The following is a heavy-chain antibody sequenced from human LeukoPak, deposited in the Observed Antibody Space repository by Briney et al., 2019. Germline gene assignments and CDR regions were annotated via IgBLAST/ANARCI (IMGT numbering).Heavy chain of an antibody. CDR3: ARDGDSHGYYYYGMDV. Sequence: GASVKVSCKASGYTFTGYYMHWVRQAPGQGLEWMGWINPNSGGTKYAQTFQGRVTMTRDTSISTAYMELSSLRSDDTAVYYCARDGDSHGYYYYGMDVWGQGTTVTVSS. J-gene: IGHJ6*02. V-gene: IGHV1-2*02. D-gene: IGHD5-18*01. CDR1: GYTFTGYY. CDR2: INPNSGGT.